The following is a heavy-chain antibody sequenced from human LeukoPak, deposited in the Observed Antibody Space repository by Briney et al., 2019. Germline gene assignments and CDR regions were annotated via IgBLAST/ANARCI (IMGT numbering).Heavy chain of an antibody. CDR1: GFTFNDHA. Sequence: GGSLRLSCAASGFTFNDHAMYWVRQAPGKGLEWVSGINWNSDNIGYADSVKGRFTISRDDAKNSLFPQMNSLRTEDTALYYCARASYYYDTTGLGAVDIWGQGTMVTVSS. V-gene: IGHV3-9*01. CDR3: ARASYYYDTTGLGAVDI. J-gene: IGHJ3*02. CDR2: INWNSDNI. D-gene: IGHD3-22*01.